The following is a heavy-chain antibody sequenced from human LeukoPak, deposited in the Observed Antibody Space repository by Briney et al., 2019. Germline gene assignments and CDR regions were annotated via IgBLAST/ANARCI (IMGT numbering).Heavy chain of an antibody. CDR1: GFTFSSYD. CDR2: ISGSGGST. Sequence: GGSLRLSCAASGFTFSSYDMRWVRQAPGKGLEWVSAISGSGGSTYYADSVKGRFTISRDNSKNTPHLQMNSLRAEDTAVYYCAKSGYCSSTSCYEGAFNIWGQGTMVTVSS. D-gene: IGHD2-2*01. CDR3: AKSGYCSSTSCYEGAFNI. V-gene: IGHV3-23*01. J-gene: IGHJ3*02.